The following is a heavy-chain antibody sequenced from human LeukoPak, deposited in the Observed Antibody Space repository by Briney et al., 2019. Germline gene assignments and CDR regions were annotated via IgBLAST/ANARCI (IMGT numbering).Heavy chain of an antibody. D-gene: IGHD3-10*01. V-gene: IGHV1-2*04. CDR1: GYTFTGYY. CDR2: INPNSGGT. Sequence: ASVKVSCKASGYTFTGYYMHWVRQAPGQGLEWMGWINPNSGGTSYAQKFQGWVTMTRDTSISTAYMELSRLRSDDTAVYYCARDNGSGSLFWFDPWGQGTLVTVSS. J-gene: IGHJ5*02. CDR3: ARDNGSGSLFWFDP.